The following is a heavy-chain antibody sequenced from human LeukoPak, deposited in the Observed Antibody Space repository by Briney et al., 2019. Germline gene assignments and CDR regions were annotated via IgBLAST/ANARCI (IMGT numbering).Heavy chain of an antibody. Sequence: SETLSLTCTVSGGSISSYHWSWIRQPPGKGLEWVGYIYSSGSTNYNPSLKSRITISVDTSKNQFSLKLSSVTAADTAVYYCARFAYCGGHCWYYFDYWGQGSLVTVSS. D-gene: IGHD2-21*02. CDR1: GGSISSYH. CDR2: IYSSGST. CDR3: ARFAYCGGHCWYYFDY. V-gene: IGHV4-59*01. J-gene: IGHJ4*02.